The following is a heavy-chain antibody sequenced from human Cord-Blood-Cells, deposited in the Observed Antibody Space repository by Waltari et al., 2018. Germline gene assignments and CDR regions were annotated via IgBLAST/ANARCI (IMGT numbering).Heavy chain of an antibody. D-gene: IGHD6-13*01. V-gene: IGHV1-2*04. Sequence: SGAEVKKPGASVKVSCTASGYTFTGYYMHWVRQAPGQGLEWMGWINPNSGGTNYAQKFQGWVTMTRDTSISTAYMELSRLRSDDTAVYYCARSPRYSSSWYDYYYGMDVWGQGTTVTVSS. J-gene: IGHJ6*02. CDR2: INPNSGGT. CDR1: GYTFTGYY. CDR3: ARSPRYSSSWYDYYYGMDV.